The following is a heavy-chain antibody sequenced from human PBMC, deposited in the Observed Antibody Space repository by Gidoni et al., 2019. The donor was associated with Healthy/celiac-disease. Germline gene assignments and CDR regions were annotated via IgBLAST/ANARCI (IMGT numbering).Heavy chain of an antibody. V-gene: IGHV4-30-2*01. CDR2: IDHSGST. Sequence: QLQLQESGSGLVKPSPTLSLTCAVSRGSISSGGYSWSWIRQPPGKGLEWIGYIDHSGSTYYNPSLKSRVTISVDRSKNQFSLKLSSVTAADTAVYYCARVGDYGDYFDYWGQGTLVTVSS. J-gene: IGHJ4*02. D-gene: IGHD4-17*01. CDR1: RGSISSGGYS. CDR3: ARVGDYGDYFDY.